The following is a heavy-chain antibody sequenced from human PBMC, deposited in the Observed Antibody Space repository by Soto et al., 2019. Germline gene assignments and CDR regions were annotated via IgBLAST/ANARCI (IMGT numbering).Heavy chain of an antibody. CDR3: ARQVAMTTVNPDFDY. CDR1: GGSISSYY. J-gene: IGHJ4*02. V-gene: IGHV4-59*08. CDR2: IDYSGST. D-gene: IGHD4-17*01. Sequence: SETLSLTCTVSGGSISSYYWSWIRQPPGKGLEWIGYIDYSGSTNYNPSLKSRVTISVDTSKNQYSLKLSSVTAADTAVYYCARQVAMTTVNPDFDYWGKGTLVTVSS.